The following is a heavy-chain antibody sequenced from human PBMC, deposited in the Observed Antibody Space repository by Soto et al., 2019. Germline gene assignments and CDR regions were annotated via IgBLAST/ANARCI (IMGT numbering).Heavy chain of an antibody. V-gene: IGHV4-59*01. D-gene: IGHD3-16*01. Sequence: SETLSLTCTVSGGSISSYYWSWIRQPPGKGLEWIGYIYYSGSTNYNPSLKSRVTISVDTSKNQFSLKLSSVTAADTAVYYCARRGKRGIMGYDYWGQGTLVTVSS. CDR1: GGSISSYY. CDR3: ARRGKRGIMGYDY. CDR2: IYYSGST. J-gene: IGHJ4*02.